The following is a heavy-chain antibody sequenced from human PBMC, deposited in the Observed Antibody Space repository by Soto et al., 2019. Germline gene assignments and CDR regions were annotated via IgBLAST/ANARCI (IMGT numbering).Heavy chain of an antibody. Sequence: PGGSLRLSCAASGFTFSSYGMHWVRQAPGKGLEWVAVISYDGSNKYYADSVKGRFTISRDNSKNTLYLQMNSLRAEDTAVCYCAKDTYCSGGSCYTGPTVYYYYYGXDVWGQGTTVTVSS. CDR2: ISYDGSNK. D-gene: IGHD2-15*01. J-gene: IGHJ6*02. V-gene: IGHV3-30*18. CDR1: GFTFSSYG. CDR3: AKDTYCSGGSCYTGPTVYYYYYGXDV.